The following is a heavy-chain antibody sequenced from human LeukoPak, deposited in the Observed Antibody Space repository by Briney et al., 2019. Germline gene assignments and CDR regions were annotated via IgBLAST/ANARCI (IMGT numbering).Heavy chain of an antibody. Sequence: GGSLRLSCTASGFTFSSYSMNWVRQAPGEGLEWLSFISTSGTTTYYADSVKGRFTISRDNADNSLFLQMNSLRAEDTAVYYCARETVATVVWGQGTTVTVSS. J-gene: IGHJ6*02. CDR2: ISTSGTTT. CDR3: ARETVATVV. CDR1: GFTFSSYS. D-gene: IGHD5-12*01. V-gene: IGHV3-48*01.